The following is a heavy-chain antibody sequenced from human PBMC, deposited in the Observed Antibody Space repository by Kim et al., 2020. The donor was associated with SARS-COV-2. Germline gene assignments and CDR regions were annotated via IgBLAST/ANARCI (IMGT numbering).Heavy chain of an antibody. CDR3: ARRVGTTPNSFDY. Sequence: YTPSRKIRVTIAIDTSKNQFSLKLSSVTGADTAVFYCARRVGTTPNSFDYWGQGTLVTVSS. V-gene: IGHV4-39*01. J-gene: IGHJ4*02. D-gene: IGHD1-26*01.